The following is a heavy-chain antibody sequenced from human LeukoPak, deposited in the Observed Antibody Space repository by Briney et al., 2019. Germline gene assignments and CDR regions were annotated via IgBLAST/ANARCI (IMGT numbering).Heavy chain of an antibody. V-gene: IGHV1-18*01. CDR2: ITPYNGNT. Sequence: GASVKVSCKASGYIFTNYGISWGRQAPGQGLELLALITPYNGNTDYAQKFQGRVTLTTDTSTSTAYMELRSLRSDDTAVYYCARDPGYCGNSVRYFDLWGRGTLVTVSS. D-gene: IGHD4-23*01. CDR3: ARDPGYCGNSVRYFDL. CDR1: GYIFTNYG. J-gene: IGHJ2*01.